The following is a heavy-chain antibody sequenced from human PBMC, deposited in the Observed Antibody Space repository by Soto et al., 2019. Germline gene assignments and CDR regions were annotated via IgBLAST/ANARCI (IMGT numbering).Heavy chain of an antibody. V-gene: IGHV3-23*01. Sequence: GPGKGLEWVSGIIESGGSTYYADSVKGRFTISRDNSKNTLDLQMNSLTAEDMVVYDEESIRGYRWVSAFLLNRASDL. D-gene: IGHD3-16*02. J-gene: IGHJ2*01. CDR3: ESIRGYRWVSAFLLNRASDL. CDR2: IIESGGST.